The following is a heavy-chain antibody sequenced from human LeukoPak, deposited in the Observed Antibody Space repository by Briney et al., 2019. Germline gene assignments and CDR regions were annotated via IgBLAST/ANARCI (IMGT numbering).Heavy chain of an antibody. CDR1: GFTFSSHW. Sequence: PGGSLRLSCAASGFTFSSHWMSWVRQAPGKGLEWVANIKQDGSEKYYVDSVRGRFTISRDNAKNSLYLQMNSLRAEDTAVYYCSINYYYYGMDVWGKGTTVTVSS. CDR3: SINYYYYGMDV. CDR2: IKQDGSEK. J-gene: IGHJ6*04. V-gene: IGHV3-7*03.